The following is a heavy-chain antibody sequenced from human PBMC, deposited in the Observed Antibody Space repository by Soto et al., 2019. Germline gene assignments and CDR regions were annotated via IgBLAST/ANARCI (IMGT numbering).Heavy chain of an antibody. D-gene: IGHD3-3*01. J-gene: IGHJ6*03. V-gene: IGHV1-8*01. Sequence: VKVSCKASGYTFTSYDINWVRQATGQGLEWMGWMNPNSGNTGYAQKFQGRVTMTRNTSISTAYMELSSLRSEDTAVYYCARGLRAYYDFWSGYPPYYYYMDVWGKGTTVTVSS. CDR3: ARGLRAYYDFWSGYPPYYYYMDV. CDR2: MNPNSGNT. CDR1: GYTFTSYD.